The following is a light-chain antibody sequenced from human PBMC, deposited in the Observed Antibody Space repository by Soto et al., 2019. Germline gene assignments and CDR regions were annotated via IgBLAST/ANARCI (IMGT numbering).Light chain of an antibody. CDR2: EVS. Sequence: QSVLTQSASVSGSPGQSITISCTGTSSDVGSYNLVSWYQQHPGKAPKLMIYEVSKRPSGVSNRFSGSKSGNTASLTISGLQAEDEADYYCCSYAGSFWVFGGGTKLTVL. CDR3: CSYAGSFWV. V-gene: IGLV2-23*02. J-gene: IGLJ3*02. CDR1: SSDVGSYNL.